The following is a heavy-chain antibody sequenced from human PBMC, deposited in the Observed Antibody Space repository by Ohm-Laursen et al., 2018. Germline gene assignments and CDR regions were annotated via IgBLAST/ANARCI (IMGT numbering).Heavy chain of an antibody. CDR3: ARVGAFYGVDV. V-gene: IGHV4-59*01. Sequence: SETLSLTCTVSGGSFSTNYWTWIRQPPGKGLEWIGYVYYSGSTNYNSSLESRVTISVDTSKNQFSLKLSSVTAADTAVYYCARVGAFYGVDVWGQGTTVTVSS. CDR1: GGSFSTNY. J-gene: IGHJ6*02. D-gene: IGHD3-16*01. CDR2: VYYSGST.